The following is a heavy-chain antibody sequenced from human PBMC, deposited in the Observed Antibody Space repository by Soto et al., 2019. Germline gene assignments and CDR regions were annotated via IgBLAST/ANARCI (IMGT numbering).Heavy chain of an antibody. CDR2: INHSGST. CDR3: ARHPPMGHLDY. Sequence: KPSETLSLTCAVYGGSFSGYYWSWIRQPPGKGLEWIGEINHSGSTNYNPSLKSRVTISVDTSKNQFSLKLSSVTAADTAVYYCARHPPMGHLDYWGQGTLVTVSS. V-gene: IGHV4-34*01. J-gene: IGHJ4*02. CDR1: GGSFSGYY.